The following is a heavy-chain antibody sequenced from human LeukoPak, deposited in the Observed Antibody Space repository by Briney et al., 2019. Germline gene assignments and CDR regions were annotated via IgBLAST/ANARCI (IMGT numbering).Heavy chain of an antibody. CDR2: ISSDGSST. V-gene: IGHV3-74*01. CDR1: GFTFSSYW. J-gene: IGHJ4*02. Sequence: GGSLRLSCAASGFTFSSYWMHWVRQAPGKGLVWVSRISSDGSSTTYADSVKGRFTISRDNAKNTLYLQMNSLRAEDTAVYYCARGYRGSYRVDYWGQGTLVTVSS. D-gene: IGHD1-26*01. CDR3: ARGYRGSYRVDY.